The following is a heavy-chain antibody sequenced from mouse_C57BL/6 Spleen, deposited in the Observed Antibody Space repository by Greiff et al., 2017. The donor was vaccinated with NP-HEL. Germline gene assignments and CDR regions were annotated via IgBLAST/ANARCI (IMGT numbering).Heavy chain of an antibody. CDR1: GYTFTSYW. CDR2: IHPNSGST. Sequence: QVQLQQPGAELVKPGASVKLSCKASGYTFTSYWMHWVKQRPGQGLEWIGMIHPNSGSTNYNEKFKSKATLTVDKSSSTAYMQLSSLTSEDSAVYYCARKDYGSSYVYFDVWGTGTTVTVSS. D-gene: IGHD1-1*01. V-gene: IGHV1-64*01. CDR3: ARKDYGSSYVYFDV. J-gene: IGHJ1*03.